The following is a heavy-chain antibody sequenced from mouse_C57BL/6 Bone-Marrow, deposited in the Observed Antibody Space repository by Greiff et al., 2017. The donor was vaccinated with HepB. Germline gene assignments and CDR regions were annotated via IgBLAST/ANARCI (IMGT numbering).Heavy chain of an antibody. CDR3: AISYYFDY. CDR1: GFTFSSYG. V-gene: IGHV5-6*01. CDR2: ISSGGSYT. J-gene: IGHJ2*01. Sequence: EVHLVESGGDLVKPGGSLKLSCAASGFTFSSYGMSWVRQTPDKRLEWVATISSGGSYTYYPDSVKGRFTISRDDAKNTLYLQMSSLNAEDTAMYYCAISYYFDYWGQGTTLTVSS.